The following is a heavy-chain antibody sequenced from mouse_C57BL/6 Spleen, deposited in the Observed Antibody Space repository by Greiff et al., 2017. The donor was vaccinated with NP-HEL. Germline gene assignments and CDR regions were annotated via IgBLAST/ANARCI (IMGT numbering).Heavy chain of an antibody. CDR1: GFTFSSYG. J-gene: IGHJ4*01. Sequence: DVHLVESGGDLVKPGGSLKLSCAASGFTFSSYGMSWVRQTPDKRLEWVATISSGGSYTYYPDSVKGRFTISRDNAKNTLYLQMSSLTSEDTDMYYCARQRAMDYWGQGTSVTVSS. V-gene: IGHV5-6*01. CDR2: ISSGGSYT. CDR3: ARQRAMDY.